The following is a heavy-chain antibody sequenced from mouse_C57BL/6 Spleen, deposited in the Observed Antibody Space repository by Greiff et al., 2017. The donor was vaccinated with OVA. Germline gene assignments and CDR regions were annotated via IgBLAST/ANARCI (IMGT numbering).Heavy chain of an antibody. Sequence: VQLQQPGTELVKPGASVKLSCKASGYTFTSYWMHWVKQRPGQGLEWIGNINPSNGGTNYNEKFKSKATLTVDKSSSTAYMQLSSLTSEDSAVYYCARDAYGTSAWFAYGGKGTLVTVSA. V-gene: IGHV1-53*01. CDR3: ARDAYGTSAWFAY. D-gene: IGHD1-1*01. CDR1: GYTFTSYW. CDR2: INPSNGGT. J-gene: IGHJ3*01.